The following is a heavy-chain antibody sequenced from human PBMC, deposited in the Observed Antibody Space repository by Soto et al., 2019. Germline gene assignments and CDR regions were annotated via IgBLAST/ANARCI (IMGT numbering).Heavy chain of an antibody. CDR1: GGSISSYY. J-gene: IGHJ5*02. Sequence: SETLSLTCTVSGGSISSYYWSWIRQPPGKGLEWIGYIYYSGSTNYNPSLKSRVTISVDTSKNQFSLKLSSVTAADTAVYYCARANGGFETLYWFDPWGQGTLVTVS. V-gene: IGHV4-59*01. CDR2: IYYSGST. CDR3: ARANGGFETLYWFDP. D-gene: IGHD3-10*01.